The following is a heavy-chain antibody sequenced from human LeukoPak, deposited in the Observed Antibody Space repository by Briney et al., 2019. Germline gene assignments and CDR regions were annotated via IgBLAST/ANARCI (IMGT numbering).Heavy chain of an antibody. V-gene: IGHV4-59*01. CDR3: ARGGWRAAGVQVGPVDAFDI. Sequence: SETLSLTCSVSGGSIRSYYWRWIRHPTRKGLEWTGYIHYSGNNNYNPSLKSRFTISVDKSKNQFSLKLNSVSAADTAVYYCARGGWRAAGVQVGPVDAFDIWGQGTMVTVSS. CDR2: IHYSGNN. J-gene: IGHJ3*02. CDR1: GGSIRSYY. D-gene: IGHD1-26*01.